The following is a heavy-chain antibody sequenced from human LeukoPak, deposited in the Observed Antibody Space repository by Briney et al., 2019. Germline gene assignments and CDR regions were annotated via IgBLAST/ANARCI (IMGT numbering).Heavy chain of an antibody. Sequence: GGFLRLSCAASGFTFSDYWMHWVRQAPGKGLVWVSRINSDGSDTNYADSVKGRFTISRDNAKKTLYLHMNSLRAEDTAVYYCARVKSRGAFVIWGQGTEVTVSS. CDR2: INSDGSDT. CDR3: ARVKSRGAFVI. V-gene: IGHV3-74*01. CDR1: GFTFSDYW. J-gene: IGHJ3*02. D-gene: IGHD4/OR15-4a*01.